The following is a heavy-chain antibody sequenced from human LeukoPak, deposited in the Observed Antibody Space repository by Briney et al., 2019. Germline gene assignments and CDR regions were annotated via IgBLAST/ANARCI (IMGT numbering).Heavy chain of an antibody. J-gene: IGHJ4*02. CDR1: GYTFTGYY. CDR2: INPNSGGT. Sequence: ASVKVSCKASGYTFTGYYMHWVRQAPGQGLEWMGWINPNSGGTNYAQKFQGRVTMTRDTSISTAYMELSRLRSDDTAVYYCARFPSSSSWYDDYWGQGTLATVSS. CDR3: ARFPSSSSWYDDY. D-gene: IGHD6-13*01. V-gene: IGHV1-2*02.